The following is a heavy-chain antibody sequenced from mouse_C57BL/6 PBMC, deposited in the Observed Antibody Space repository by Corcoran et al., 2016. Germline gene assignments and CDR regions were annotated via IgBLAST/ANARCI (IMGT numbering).Heavy chain of an antibody. CDR1: GYTFTTYG. D-gene: IGHD2-3*01. J-gene: IGHJ3*01. V-gene: IGHV9-3*01. CDR3: ARWDGYPFAY. Sequence: QIQLVQSGPELKKPGETVKISCKASGYTFTTYGMSWVKQAPGKGLKWMGWINTYSGVPTYDDAFKGRFAFSVETSASTAYLQINNLKNADTATYFCARWDGYPFAYWGQGTLVTVSA. CDR2: INTYSGVP.